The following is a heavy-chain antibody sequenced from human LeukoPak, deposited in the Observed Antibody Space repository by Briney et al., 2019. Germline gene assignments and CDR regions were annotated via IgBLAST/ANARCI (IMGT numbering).Heavy chain of an antibody. D-gene: IGHD5-24*01. Sequence: GGSLRLSCAASGFTFSDYAMHWVRQAPGTGLEWVAIVSYDGGTKYYAASLEGRFTISRDNSKNTLYLQMNTLRPEDTAIYYCATEMAVVLRYFDYWGQGTRVTVSS. CDR2: VSYDGGTK. CDR3: ATEMAVVLRYFDY. V-gene: IGHV3-30-3*01. CDR1: GFTFSDYA. J-gene: IGHJ4*02.